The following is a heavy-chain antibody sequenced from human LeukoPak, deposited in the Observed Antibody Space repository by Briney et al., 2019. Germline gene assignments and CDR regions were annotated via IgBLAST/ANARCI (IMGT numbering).Heavy chain of an antibody. J-gene: IGHJ3*02. V-gene: IGHV4-59*01. D-gene: IGHD5-12*01. CDR3: ARVNWSGYDFRGAFDI. CDR1: GGSFSGYY. Sequence: PSETLSLTCAVYGGSFSGYYWSWIRQPPGKGLEWIGYIYYSGSTNYNPSLKSRVTISVDTSKKQFSLNLSSVTAADTAVYYCARVNWSGYDFRGAFDIWGQGKTVTVSS. CDR2: IYYSGST.